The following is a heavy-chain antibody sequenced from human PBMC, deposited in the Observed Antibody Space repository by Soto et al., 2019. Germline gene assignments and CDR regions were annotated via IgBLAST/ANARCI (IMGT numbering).Heavy chain of an antibody. D-gene: IGHD1-26*01. CDR3: AGFSSGTYLFDL. Sequence: SETLSLTCTVSDGSISSYYWSWIRQPPGKGLEWIGYIYGTGTTNYSPSLTNRVTISVDMSKNQFSLRLSSVTAADTAVYYCAGFSSGTYLFDLWGQGTPVTVSS. V-gene: IGHV4-59*01. J-gene: IGHJ5*02. CDR2: IYGTGTT. CDR1: DGSISSYY.